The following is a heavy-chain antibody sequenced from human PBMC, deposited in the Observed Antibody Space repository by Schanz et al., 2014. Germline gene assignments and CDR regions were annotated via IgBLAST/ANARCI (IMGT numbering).Heavy chain of an antibody. CDR3: AKVDRTRYYAMDV. V-gene: IGHV1-69*10. J-gene: IGHJ6*02. CDR1: GYPFSNYG. D-gene: IGHD3-9*01. Sequence: QVQMVQSGAEVKKPGASVKVSCKASGYPFSNYGISWLRQAPGQGFEWMGLINPSVGNTNYAQKFQGRVTMTADKSTSTVYMEVSGLRSEDTAVYYCAKVDRTRYYAMDVWGQGTTVTVSS. CDR2: INPSVGNT.